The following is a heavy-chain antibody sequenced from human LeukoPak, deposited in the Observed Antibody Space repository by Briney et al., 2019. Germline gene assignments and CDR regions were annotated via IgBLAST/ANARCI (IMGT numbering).Heavy chain of an antibody. J-gene: IGHJ4*02. CDR1: GGSISSGSYY. V-gene: IGHV4-61*02. Sequence: SSETLSLTCTVSGGSISSGSYYWSWIRQPAGKGLEWIGRIYTSGSTNYNPSLKSRVTISVDTSKNQFSLKLSSVTAADTAVYYCARDPDSGYYFFDYWGQGTLVTVSS. D-gene: IGHD5-12*01. CDR2: IYTSGST. CDR3: ARDPDSGYYFFDY.